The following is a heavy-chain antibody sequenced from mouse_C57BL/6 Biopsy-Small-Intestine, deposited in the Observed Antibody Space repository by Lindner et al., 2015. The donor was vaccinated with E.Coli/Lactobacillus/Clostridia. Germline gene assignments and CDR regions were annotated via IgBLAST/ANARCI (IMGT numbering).Heavy chain of an antibody. D-gene: IGHD3-2*02. Sequence: VQLQESGGGLVKPGGSLKLSCAASGFTFSDYGMHWVRQAPEKGLEWVAYISSGSSTIYYVDTVKGRFTISRDNAKNTLFLQMTSLRSEDTAMYYCARWGELRLRGAMDYWGQGTSVTVSS. V-gene: IGHV5-17*01. CDR3: ARWGELRLRGAMDY. J-gene: IGHJ4*01. CDR2: ISSGSSTI. CDR1: GFTFSDYG.